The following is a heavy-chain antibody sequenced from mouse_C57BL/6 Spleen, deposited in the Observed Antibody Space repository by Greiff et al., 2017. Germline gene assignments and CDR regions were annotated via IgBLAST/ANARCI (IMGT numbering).Heavy chain of an antibody. Sequence: QVQLQQSGPELVKPGASVKISCKASGYAFSSSWMNWVKQRPGKGLEWIGRIYPGDGDTNYNGKFKGKATLTADKSSSTAYMQLSSLTSEDSAVYFCARSGGYGTHWYFDVWGTGTTVTVSS. J-gene: IGHJ1*03. CDR3: ARSGGYGTHWYFDV. CDR2: IYPGDGDT. CDR1: GYAFSSSW. D-gene: IGHD2-1*01. V-gene: IGHV1-82*01.